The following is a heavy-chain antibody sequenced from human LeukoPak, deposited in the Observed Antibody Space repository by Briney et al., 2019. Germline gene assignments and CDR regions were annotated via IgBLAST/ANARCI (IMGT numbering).Heavy chain of an antibody. V-gene: IGHV3-30*04. CDR2: TSNDGINK. CDR3: ARDKVSTKGYSSGWSFDY. D-gene: IGHD6-19*01. CDR1: GFTFSSYG. J-gene: IGHJ4*02. Sequence: GGSPRLSCAASGFTFSSYGMHWVRQAPGKGLEWVAVTSNDGINKYYSDSVKGRLTMSRDNSKNTLYLQMDSLRAEDTAVYYCARDKVSTKGYSSGWSFDYWGQGTLVTVSS.